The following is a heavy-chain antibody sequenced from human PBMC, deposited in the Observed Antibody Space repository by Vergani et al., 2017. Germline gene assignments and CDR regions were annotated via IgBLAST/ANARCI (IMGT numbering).Heavy chain of an antibody. Sequence: QVQLQESGPGLVKPSQTLSLTCTVSGGSISSGSYYWSWLRQPAGKGLEWIGRIYTSGSTNYNPSLKSRVTRSVDTSKNQFSLKLSSVTAADTAVYYCARGSGSYYVLDWFDPWGQGTLVTVSS. V-gene: IGHV4-61*02. CDR1: GGSISSGSYY. CDR3: ARGSGSYYVLDWFDP. J-gene: IGHJ5*02. CDR2: IYTSGST. D-gene: IGHD1-26*01.